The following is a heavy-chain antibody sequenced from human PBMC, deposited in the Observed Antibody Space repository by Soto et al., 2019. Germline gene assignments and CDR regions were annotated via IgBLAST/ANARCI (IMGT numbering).Heavy chain of an antibody. CDR2: INHSGST. J-gene: IGHJ4*02. V-gene: IGHV4-34*01. CDR3: ASTAIMITVTGNH. Sequence: SETLSLTCAVYGGSFSGYYWSWIRQPPGKGLEWIGEINHSGSTNYNPSLKSRVTISVDTSKNQFSLKLSSVTAADTAVYYCASTAIMITVTGNHWGQGTRFT. D-gene: IGHD3-16*01. CDR1: GGSFSGYY.